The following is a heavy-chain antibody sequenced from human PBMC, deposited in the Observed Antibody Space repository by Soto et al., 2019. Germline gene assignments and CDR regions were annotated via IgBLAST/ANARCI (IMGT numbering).Heavy chain of an antibody. V-gene: IGHV3-74*01. D-gene: IGHD2-8*02. CDR1: GFTFSNDW. Sequence: EVQLVESGGGLVQPGGSLRLSCEASGFTFSNDWMHWVRQGAGKGLVWVSRINMDGSRTNYADSVRGRFTISRDNAKNTVYLQMNSLRAEDTAIYYCARGPRGIYGNDHWGQGALVTVSS. CDR2: INMDGSRT. J-gene: IGHJ5*02. CDR3: ARGPRGIYGNDH.